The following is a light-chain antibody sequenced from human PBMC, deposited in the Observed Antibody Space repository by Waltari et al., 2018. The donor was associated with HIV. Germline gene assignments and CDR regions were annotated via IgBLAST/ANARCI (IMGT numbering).Light chain of an antibody. CDR1: QTIIAY. Sequence: DIQMTQSPSSLSASVGDKVTITCRASQTIIAYLNWYQQETSKPPKLLISGASTLQSGVSSRFSGSGSGTDFTLTIANLQPEDFVTYFCQRSYSTPWTFGQGTKLNI. CDR2: GAS. CDR3: QRSYSTPWT. J-gene: IGKJ2*02. V-gene: IGKV1-39*01.